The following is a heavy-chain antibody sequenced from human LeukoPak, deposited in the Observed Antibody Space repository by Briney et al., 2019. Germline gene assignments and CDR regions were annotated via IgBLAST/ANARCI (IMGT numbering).Heavy chain of an antibody. V-gene: IGHV3-48*03. J-gene: IGHJ4*02. CDR1: GFTFSSYE. D-gene: IGHD3-10*01. Sequence: PGGSLRLSCAASGFTFSSYEMNWVRQAPGKGLEWVSYISSSGSTIYYADSVKGRFTISRDNAKNSLYLQMNSLRAEDTAVYYCARVRGSGLDYWGQGTLVTVSS. CDR2: ISSSGSTI. CDR3: ARVRGSGLDY.